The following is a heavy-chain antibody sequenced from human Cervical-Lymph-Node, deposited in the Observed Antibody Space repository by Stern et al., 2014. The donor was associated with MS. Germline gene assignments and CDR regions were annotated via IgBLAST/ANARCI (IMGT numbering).Heavy chain of an antibody. J-gene: IGHJ1*01. CDR1: GFTFDDYA. CDR2: ISCNSGSI. D-gene: IGHD1-26*01. Sequence: EVQLVESGGGLVQPGRSLRLSCAASGFTFDDYAMHWVRQAPGKGLEWVSGISCNSGSIGYADSVKGRFTISRDNAKNSLYLQMNSLRAEDTALYYCAKDGGSYSAFQNWGQGTLVTVSS. CDR3: AKDGGSYSAFQN. V-gene: IGHV3-9*01.